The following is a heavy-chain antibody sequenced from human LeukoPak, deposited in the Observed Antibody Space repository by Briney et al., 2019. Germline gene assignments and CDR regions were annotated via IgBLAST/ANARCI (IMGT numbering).Heavy chain of an antibody. CDR2: IIPIFGTA. V-gene: IGHV1-69*06. CDR1: GGTFSSYA. Sequence: SVKVSCKASGGTFSSYAISWARQAPGQGLEWMGGIIPIFGTANYAQKFQGRVTITADKSTSTAYMELSSLRSEDTAVYYCARGRATGTTPYYYYMDVWGKGTTVTVSS. J-gene: IGHJ6*03. CDR3: ARGRATGTTPYYYYMDV. D-gene: IGHD1-1*01.